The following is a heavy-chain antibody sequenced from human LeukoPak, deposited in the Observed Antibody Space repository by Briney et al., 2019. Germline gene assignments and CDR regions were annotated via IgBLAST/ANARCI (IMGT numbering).Heavy chain of an antibody. D-gene: IGHD3-10*01. CDR1: GGSISIYY. CDR2: IYTSGST. J-gene: IGHJ6*03. V-gene: IGHV4-4*07. Sequence: PSETLSLTCTVSGGSISIYYWSWIRQPAGKGLEWIGRIYTSGSTNYNPSLKSRVTISVDKSKNQFSLKLSSVTAADTAVYYCARDLYTSGSSHYYYYMAVWGNGTTVTVSS. CDR3: ARDLYTSGSSHYYYYMAV.